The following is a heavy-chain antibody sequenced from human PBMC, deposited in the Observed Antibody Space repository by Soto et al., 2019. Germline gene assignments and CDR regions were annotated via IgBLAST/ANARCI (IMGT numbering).Heavy chain of an antibody. D-gene: IGHD2-21*01. CDR2: IDNDGIST. J-gene: IGHJ6*02. V-gene: IGHV3-74*01. CDR1: GFTFSTYW. Sequence: PGGSLRLSCAASGFTFSTYWMHWVRQVPGKGLVWVSHIDNDGISTTYADSVKGRFTISRENAKNSLYLQMNSLRAGDTAVYYCARWGDPTQTAYYYYGMDVWGQGTTVTVSS. CDR3: ARWGDPTQTAYYYYGMDV.